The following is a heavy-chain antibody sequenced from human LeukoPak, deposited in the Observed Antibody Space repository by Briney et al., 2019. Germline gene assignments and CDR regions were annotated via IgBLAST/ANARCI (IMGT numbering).Heavy chain of an antibody. J-gene: IGHJ4*02. CDR2: LISSGAVT. Sequence: GGSLRLSCAASGFPFSNYAMSWVRQAPGKGLEWVSSLISSGAVTYYADSVKDRFTISRDNSKNTVHLQMDSLRAEDSAVYYCAKNAGYSYGLYYFDYWGQGTLVTVSS. CDR3: AKNAGYSYGLYYFDY. V-gene: IGHV3-23*01. D-gene: IGHD5-18*01. CDR1: GFPFSNYA.